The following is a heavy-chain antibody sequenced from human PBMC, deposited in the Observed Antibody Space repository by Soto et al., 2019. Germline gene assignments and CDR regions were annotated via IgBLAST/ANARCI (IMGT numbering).Heavy chain of an antibody. CDR3: AKGTSRTTTVSWFDP. CDR1: GFTFSSYP. V-gene: IGHV3-23*01. D-gene: IGHD4-4*01. J-gene: IGHJ5*02. CDR2: ITGSGGST. Sequence: GGSLRLSCAASGFTFSSYPMSWVRQAPGKGLEWVSAITGSGGSTYYADSVKGRFTISRDNSKNTLYLQMNSLRAEDTAVYYCAKGTSRTTTVSWFDPWGQGTLVTVSS.